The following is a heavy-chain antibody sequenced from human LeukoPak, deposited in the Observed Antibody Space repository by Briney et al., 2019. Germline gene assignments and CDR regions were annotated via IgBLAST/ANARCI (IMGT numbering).Heavy chain of an antibody. V-gene: IGHV3-23*01. Sequence: PGGSLRLSCAASGFTFSSYAMNWVRQAPGKGLEWVSSISGSGGSTYYADSVKGRLTISRDNSKNTLYLQMNSLRDEDTAVYYCAKSSYYDASGYYREYYFDYWGQGTLVTVSS. D-gene: IGHD3-22*01. CDR1: GFTFSSYA. CDR2: ISGSGGST. CDR3: AKSSYYDASGYYREYYFDY. J-gene: IGHJ4*02.